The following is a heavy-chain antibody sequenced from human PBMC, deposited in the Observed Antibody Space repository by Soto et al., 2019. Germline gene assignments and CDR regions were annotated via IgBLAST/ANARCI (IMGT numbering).Heavy chain of an antibody. CDR1: GFTFSSYA. CDR3: ARGDYYVWGSFTS. D-gene: IGHD3-16*01. Sequence: GGSLRLSCAASGFTFSSYAMHWVRQAPGKGLEWVAVISYDGSNKYYADSVKGRFTISRDNSKNTLYLQMNSLRAEDTAVYYCARGDYYVWGSFTSRGQGTLVTVSS. J-gene: IGHJ4*02. V-gene: IGHV3-30-3*01. CDR2: ISYDGSNK.